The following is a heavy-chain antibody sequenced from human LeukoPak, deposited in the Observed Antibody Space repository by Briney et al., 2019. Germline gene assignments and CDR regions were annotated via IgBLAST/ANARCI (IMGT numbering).Heavy chain of an antibody. Sequence: GGSLRLSCAASGFTFSSYEMNWVRQAPGKGLDWVSYISSSGSTIYYADSVKGRFTISRDNAKNSLYLQMNSLRAEDTAVYYCARGPIDILTGYHYYYYYGMDVWGKGTTVTVSS. D-gene: IGHD3-9*01. V-gene: IGHV3-48*03. CDR3: ARGPIDILTGYHYYYYYGMDV. CDR1: GFTFSSYE. J-gene: IGHJ6*04. CDR2: ISSSGSTI.